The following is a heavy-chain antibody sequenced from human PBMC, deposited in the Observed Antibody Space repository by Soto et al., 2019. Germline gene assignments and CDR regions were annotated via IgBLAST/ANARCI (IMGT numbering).Heavy chain of an antibody. V-gene: IGHV3-30-3*01. CDR1: GFTFSSYA. J-gene: IGHJ4*02. Sequence: PGGSLRLSCAASGFTFSSYAMHWVRQAPGKGLEWVAVISYDGSNKYYADSVKGRFTISRDNSKNTLYLQMNSLRAEDTAVYYCASGEHYDSSGYYDYWGQGTLVTVSS. CDR3: ASGEHYDSSGYYDY. D-gene: IGHD3-22*01. CDR2: ISYDGSNK.